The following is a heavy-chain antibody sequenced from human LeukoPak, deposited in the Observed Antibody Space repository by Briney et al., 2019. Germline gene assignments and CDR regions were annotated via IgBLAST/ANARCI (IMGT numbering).Heavy chain of an antibody. D-gene: IGHD3-22*01. CDR3: AREIGYDSSGYYWPGFDY. J-gene: IGHJ4*02. V-gene: IGHV1-18*01. CDR1: DYTFTSYG. Sequence: GASVKVSCKASDYTFTSYGISWVRQAPGQGLEWMGWSSAYNGNTNYAQKLQGRVTMTTDTSTSTAYMELRSLRSDDTAVYYCAREIGYDSSGYYWPGFDYWGQGTLVTVSS. CDR2: SSAYNGNT.